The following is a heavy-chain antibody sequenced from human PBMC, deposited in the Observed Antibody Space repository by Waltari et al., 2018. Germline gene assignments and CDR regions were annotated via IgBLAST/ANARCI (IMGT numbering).Heavy chain of an antibody. J-gene: IGHJ3*02. CDR3: ARQPPTTVPTPRSPFDT. Sequence: QPQLQESGPGLEKPSETMSLTCTVSGGSIPPSSYHWAWIRQTPGKGLEWIGSIHISGSTYYNQSLRSRVTMSVDTSNKQFSLKLTSVTAADTAVYYCARQPPTTVPTPRSPFDTWGQGTMVSVSS. V-gene: IGHV4-39*07. D-gene: IGHD4-17*01. CDR2: IHISGST. CDR1: GGSIPPSSYH.